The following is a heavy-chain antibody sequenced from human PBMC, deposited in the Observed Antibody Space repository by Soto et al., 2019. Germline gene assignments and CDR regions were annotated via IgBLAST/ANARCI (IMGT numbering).Heavy chain of an antibody. CDR1: GFTFDDYA. CDR2: ISWNSGSI. Sequence: GGSLRLSCAASGFTFDDYAMHWVRQAPGKGLEWVSGISWNSGSIGYADSVKGRFTISRDNAKNSLYLQMNSLRAEDTALYYCACSTSSQAGYYYYYMDVWGKGTTVTVSS. V-gene: IGHV3-9*01. J-gene: IGHJ6*03. CDR3: ACSTSSQAGYYYYYMDV. D-gene: IGHD2-2*01.